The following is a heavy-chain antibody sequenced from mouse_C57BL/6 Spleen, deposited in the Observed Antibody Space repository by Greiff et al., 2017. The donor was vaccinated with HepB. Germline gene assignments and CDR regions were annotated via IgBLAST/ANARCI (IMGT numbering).Heavy chain of an antibody. CDR3: AKLIYYDYDGFAY. D-gene: IGHD2-4*01. Sequence: VQLKQSGPELVKPGASVKMSCKASGYTFTDYNMHWVKQSHGKSLEWIGYINPNNGGTSYNQKFKGKATLTVNKSSSTAYMELRSLTSEDSAVYYCAKLIYYDYDGFAYWGQGTLVTVSA. CDR1: GYTFTDYN. J-gene: IGHJ3*01. V-gene: IGHV1-22*01. CDR2: INPNNGGT.